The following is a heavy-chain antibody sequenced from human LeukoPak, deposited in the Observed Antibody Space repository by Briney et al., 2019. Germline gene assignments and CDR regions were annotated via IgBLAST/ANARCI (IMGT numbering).Heavy chain of an antibody. Sequence: ASVKVSCKASGYTFTSYGISWVRQAPGQGLEWMGWISAYNGNTNYAQKLQGRVTITTDTSTSTAYMELRSLRSDDTAVYYCARVPGYDKFGREYFQHWGQGTLVTVSS. CDR3: ARVPGYDKFGREYFQH. D-gene: IGHD3-22*01. V-gene: IGHV1-18*01. J-gene: IGHJ1*01. CDR1: GYTFTSYG. CDR2: ISAYNGNT.